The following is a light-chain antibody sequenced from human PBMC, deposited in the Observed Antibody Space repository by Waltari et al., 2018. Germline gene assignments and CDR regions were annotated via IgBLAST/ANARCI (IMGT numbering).Light chain of an antibody. J-gene: IGLJ3*02. CDR2: VNSDGSH. Sequence: QLVLTQSPSASASLGASVKLTCTLSSGHSSNIIAWLQQQPEKGPRYLMKVNSDGSHSKEAEIPDRFSGSSSGAERYLTISTVQSEDEADYYCQTGGHGTWVFGGGTKLTVL. CDR1: SGHSSNI. CDR3: QTGGHGTWV. V-gene: IGLV4-69*01.